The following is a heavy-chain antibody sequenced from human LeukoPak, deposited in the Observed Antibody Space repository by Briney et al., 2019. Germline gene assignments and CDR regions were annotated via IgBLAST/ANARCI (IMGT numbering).Heavy chain of an antibody. J-gene: IGHJ4*02. CDR2: ISAYNGNT. Sequence: ASVKVSCKASGGTFISYAISWVRQAPGQGLEWMGWISAYNGNTNYAQKFQGRVTMTTDTSTSTAYMELRSLRSDDTAVYYCARTYYYYDSSGYPYYFDYWGQGTLVTVSS. CDR1: GGTFISYA. V-gene: IGHV1-18*01. CDR3: ARTYYYYDSSGYPYYFDY. D-gene: IGHD3-22*01.